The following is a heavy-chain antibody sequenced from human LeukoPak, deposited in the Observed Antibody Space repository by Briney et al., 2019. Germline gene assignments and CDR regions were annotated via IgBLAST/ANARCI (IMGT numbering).Heavy chain of an antibody. V-gene: IGHV3-53*01. Sequence: GGSLRLSCTASEFTVSRNYMLWVRQAPGKGLEWVSLIFSNGDTHYADSVKGRFTISRDTSKNTVSLQMNSLRVEDTAMYYCTRDQMNYWGQGALITVSS. CDR3: TRDQMNY. J-gene: IGHJ4*02. D-gene: IGHD5-24*01. CDR2: IFSNGDT. CDR1: EFTVSRNY.